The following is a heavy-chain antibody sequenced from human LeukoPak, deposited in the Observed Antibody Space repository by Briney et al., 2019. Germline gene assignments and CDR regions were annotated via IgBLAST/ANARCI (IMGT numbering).Heavy chain of an antibody. D-gene: IGHD1-26*01. CDR3: ATSIVGFTYDEHFQH. V-gene: IGHV3-53*01. CDR1: GFTVSTNH. J-gene: IGHJ1*01. Sequence: GGSLRLSCVASGFTVSTNHMNWVRQAPGRGLEWVSVIHNGGSTYYADSVKGRFTISRDNSKNTLYLQLNSLRVEDTAVYYCATSIVGFTYDEHFQHWGQGTLVTVSS. CDR2: IHNGGST.